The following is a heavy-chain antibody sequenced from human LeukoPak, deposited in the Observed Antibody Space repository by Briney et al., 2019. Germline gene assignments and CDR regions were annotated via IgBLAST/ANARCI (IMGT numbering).Heavy chain of an antibody. CDR1: GASFNSGDYY. CDR3: ARGAPPDS. J-gene: IGHJ4*02. Sequence: SETLSLTCIVSGASFNSGDYYWNWIRQHPGKGLEWIGYIYNSGSTYYNPSLKSRVTISVDTSKNHFSLRLTSVTAADSAVYYCARGAPPDSWGQGTLVTVSS. CDR2: IYNSGST. V-gene: IGHV4-31*03.